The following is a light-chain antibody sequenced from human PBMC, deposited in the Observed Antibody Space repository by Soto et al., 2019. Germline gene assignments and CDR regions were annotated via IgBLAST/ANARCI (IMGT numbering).Light chain of an antibody. Sequence: QSVLTQSPSVSGAPRQSVNISCSGNNSNIGSNAVHWYQQLPGKAPKLLMYYNDMLPSGVSDRFSGSKSGTSASLAISGLQSEDEGDYYCSSYTSYNTWVFGGGTQLTVL. CDR1: NSNIGSNA. CDR2: YND. CDR3: SSYTSYNTWV. V-gene: IGLV1-36*01. J-gene: IGLJ3*02.